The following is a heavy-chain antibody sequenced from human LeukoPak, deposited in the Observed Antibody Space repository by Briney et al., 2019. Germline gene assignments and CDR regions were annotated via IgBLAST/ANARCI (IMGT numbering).Heavy chain of an antibody. V-gene: IGHV1-3*01. Sequence: ASVKVSCKASGYTFINYAINWGRQAPGQRLEWGGWINAVNGNTKYSPKFQGRVSLTRDTSTTTAYMELSSLTSEDTAVYYCARGPRAAADDYWGQGTLVIVSS. CDR3: ARGPRAAADDY. D-gene: IGHD6-13*01. CDR1: GYTFINYA. J-gene: IGHJ4*02. CDR2: INAVNGNT.